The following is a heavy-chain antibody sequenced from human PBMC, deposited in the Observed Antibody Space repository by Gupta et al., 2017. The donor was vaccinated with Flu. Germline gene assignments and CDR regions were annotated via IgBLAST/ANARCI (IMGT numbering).Heavy chain of an antibody. CDR3: ARNADNLNGYQVPTQDNWCDP. J-gene: IGHJ5*02. Sequence: QLQLQESGPGLVKPSETLSLTCTVSGGSISSSSYYWGWIRQPPGKGLEWIGSSYYSGSTYYNPARKSRVHIYVDTSKNQFSRKLSSVTGADTAGYYCARNADNLNGYQVPTQDNWCDPWGQGTLGTVSS. D-gene: IGHD3-9*01. V-gene: IGHV4-39*01. CDR2: SYYSGST. CDR1: GGSISSSSYY.